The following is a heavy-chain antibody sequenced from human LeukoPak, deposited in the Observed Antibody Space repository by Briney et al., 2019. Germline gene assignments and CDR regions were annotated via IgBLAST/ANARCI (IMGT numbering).Heavy chain of an antibody. CDR3: ARLRITYYYDSSGFVAFDI. CDR2: IYHSGST. V-gene: IGHV4-4*02. Sequence: PSGTLSLTCAVSGGSISSSNWWSWVRQPPGKGLEWIGEIYHSGSTNYNPSLKSRVTISVDKSKNQFSLKLSSVTAADTAVYYCARLRITYYYDSSGFVAFDIWGQGTMVTVSS. J-gene: IGHJ3*02. CDR1: GGSISSSNW. D-gene: IGHD3-22*01.